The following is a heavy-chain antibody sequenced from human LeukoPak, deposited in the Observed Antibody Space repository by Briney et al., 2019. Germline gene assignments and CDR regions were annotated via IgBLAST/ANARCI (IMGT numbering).Heavy chain of an antibody. D-gene: IGHD3-3*01. J-gene: IGHJ4*02. V-gene: IGHV3-23*01. CDR2: ISGSGGST. Sequence: TGGSLRLSCAASGFTFSSYAMSWVRQAPGKGLEWVSAISGSGGSTYYADSVKGRFTISRDNSKNTLYLQMNSLRAEDTAVYYCAKPPLWKQFGVVTSAGDYWGQGTLVTVSS. CDR3: AKPPLWKQFGVVTSAGDY. CDR1: GFTFSSYA.